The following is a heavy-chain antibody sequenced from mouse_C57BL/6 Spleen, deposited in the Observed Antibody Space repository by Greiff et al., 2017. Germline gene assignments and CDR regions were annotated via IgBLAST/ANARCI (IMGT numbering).Heavy chain of an antibody. Sequence: QVQLQQPGAELVKPGASVKMSCKASGYTFTSYWITWVKQRPGQGLEWIGDIYPGSGSTNYNEKFKSKATLTVDTSSSTAYMQLSSLPSEDSAVFYWARCGITTGGGAFDVGGTGTTVTVSS. D-gene: IGHD1-1*01. CDR1: GYTFTSYW. CDR3: ARCGITTGGGAFDV. J-gene: IGHJ1*03. CDR2: IYPGSGST. V-gene: IGHV1-55*01.